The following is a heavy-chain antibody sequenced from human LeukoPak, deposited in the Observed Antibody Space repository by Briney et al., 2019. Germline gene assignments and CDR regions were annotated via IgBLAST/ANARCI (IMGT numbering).Heavy chain of an antibody. CDR3: AREMDGYDILTGYFDY. V-gene: IGHV1-69*06. CDR2: IIPIFGTA. Sequence: ASVKVSCRASEGTFSSYAISWVRQAPGQGLEWMGGIIPIFGTANYAQKFQGRVTITADKSTSTAYMELSSLRSEDTAVYYCAREMDGYDILTGYFDYWGQGTLVTVSS. D-gene: IGHD3-9*01. J-gene: IGHJ4*02. CDR1: EGTFSSYA.